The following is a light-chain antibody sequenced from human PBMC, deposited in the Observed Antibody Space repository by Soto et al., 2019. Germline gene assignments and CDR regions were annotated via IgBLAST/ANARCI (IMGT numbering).Light chain of an antibody. Sequence: QAVVTQEPSKTVSPGGTVTLTCASSTGAVTSGNHPNWFLQKPGQAPRALIYSASIRHSWTPARFSGSLLGGTAALTLSGVQPEDEADYYCQLYYDGIWVFGGGTQLTVL. J-gene: IGLJ3*02. CDR2: SAS. V-gene: IGLV7-43*01. CDR3: QLYYDGIWV. CDR1: TGAVTSGNH.